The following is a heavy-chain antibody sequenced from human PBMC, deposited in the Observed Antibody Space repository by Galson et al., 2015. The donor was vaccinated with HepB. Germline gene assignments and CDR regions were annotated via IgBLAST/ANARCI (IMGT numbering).Heavy chain of an antibody. CDR2: INAGNGNT. CDR3: ARAGEVAHDFDY. D-gene: IGHD2-15*01. J-gene: IGHJ4*02. Sequence: SVKVSCKASGYTFTSYAMHWVRQAPGQRLEWMGWINAGNGNTKYSQKFQGRVTITRDTSASTAYMELSSLRSEDTAVYYCARAGEVAHDFDYWGQGTLVTVSS. V-gene: IGHV1-3*01. CDR1: GYTFTSYA.